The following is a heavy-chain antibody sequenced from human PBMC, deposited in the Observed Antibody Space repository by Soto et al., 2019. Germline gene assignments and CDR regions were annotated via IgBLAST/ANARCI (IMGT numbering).Heavy chain of an antibody. CDR2: ISSSSSTI. D-gene: IGHD4-17*01. CDR1: GFTFSSYS. J-gene: IGHJ4*02. Sequence: EVQLVESGGGLVQPGGSLRLSCAASGFTFSSYSMNWVRQAPGKGLEWVSYISSSSSTIYYADSVKGRFTISRDNAKNSLYLQMNSLIAEDKAVYYCARVSATVTTFYFDYWGQGTLVTVSS. CDR3: ARVSATVTTFYFDY. V-gene: IGHV3-48*01.